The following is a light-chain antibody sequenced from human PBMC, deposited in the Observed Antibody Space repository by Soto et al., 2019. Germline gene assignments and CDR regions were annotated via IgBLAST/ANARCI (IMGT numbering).Light chain of an antibody. J-gene: IGLJ1*01. CDR2: EVS. Sequence: QSVLTQPASVSGSPGQSITISCSGSSSDIGGHNYVSWYEQHPGKAPKLILYEVSYRPSGVSNRFSGSKSGNTASLTISGLQAEDEADYYCSSFASSGTPYVFGAGTQVTAL. CDR3: SSFASSGTPYV. V-gene: IGLV2-14*01. CDR1: SSDIGGHNY.